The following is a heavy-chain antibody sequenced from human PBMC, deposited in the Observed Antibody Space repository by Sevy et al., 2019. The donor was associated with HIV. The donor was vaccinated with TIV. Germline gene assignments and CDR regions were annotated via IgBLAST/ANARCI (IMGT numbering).Heavy chain of an antibody. J-gene: IGHJ6*02. CDR3: AKPPPAIVVVPAVHGMDV. CDR1: GFTFSSYA. Sequence: GGSLRLSCAASGFTFSSYAMSWVRQAPGKGLEWVSAISGSGGSTYYADSVKGRFTISRDNSKNTLYLQMNSLRAEDTAVYYCAKPPPAIVVVPAVHGMDVWDQGTTVTVSS. D-gene: IGHD2-2*01. CDR2: ISGSGGST. V-gene: IGHV3-23*01.